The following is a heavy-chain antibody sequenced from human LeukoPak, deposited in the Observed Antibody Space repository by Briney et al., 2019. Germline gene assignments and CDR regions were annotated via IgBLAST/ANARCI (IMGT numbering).Heavy chain of an antibody. CDR1: GYTFTSYG. Sequence: ASVKVSCKASGYTFTSYGISWVRQAPGQGLEWMGWISAYNGNTDYAQKLQGRVTMTTDTSTSTAYMELRSLRSDDTAVYFCATLGFQYDHIDYWGQGTLVTVSS. CDR3: ATLGFQYDHIDY. CDR2: ISAYNGNT. J-gene: IGHJ4*02. D-gene: IGHD1-1*01. V-gene: IGHV1-18*01.